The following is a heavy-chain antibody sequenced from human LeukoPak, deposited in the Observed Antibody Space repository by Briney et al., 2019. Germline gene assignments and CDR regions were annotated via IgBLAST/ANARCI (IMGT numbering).Heavy chain of an antibody. CDR3: ARSRGVRYFDWLLPQRYYYGMDV. CDR1: GYTFTGYY. J-gene: IGHJ6*02. Sequence: ASVKVSCKASGYTFTGYYMHWVRQAPGQGLEWMGWINPNRGGTNYAQKFQGWVTMTRDTSISTAYMELSRLRSDDTAVYYCARSRGVRYFDWLLPQRYYYGMDVWGQGTTVTVSS. V-gene: IGHV1-2*04. CDR2: INPNRGGT. D-gene: IGHD3-9*01.